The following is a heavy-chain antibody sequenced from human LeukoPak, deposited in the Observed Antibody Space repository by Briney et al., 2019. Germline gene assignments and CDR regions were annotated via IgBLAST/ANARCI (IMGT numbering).Heavy chain of an antibody. CDR2: INHSGST. J-gene: IGHJ6*02. D-gene: IGHD3-9*01. Sequence: SETLSLTCAVYGGSFSGYYWSWIRQPPGEGLEWIGEINHSGSTNYNPSLKSRVTISVDTSKNQFSLKLSSVTAADTAVYYCARGWLSAYYYYGMDVWGQGTTVTVSS. V-gene: IGHV4-34*01. CDR1: GGSFSGYY. CDR3: ARGWLSAYYYYGMDV.